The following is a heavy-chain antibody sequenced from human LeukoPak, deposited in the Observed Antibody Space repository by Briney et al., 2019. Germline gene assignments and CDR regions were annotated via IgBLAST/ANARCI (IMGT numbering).Heavy chain of an antibody. CDR1: RYTFTGYY. Sequence: ASVKVSCKASRYTFTGYYMHWVRQAPGQGLEWMGWINPNSGGTNYAQKFQGGVTMTRDTSISTAYMELSRLRSDDTAVYYCARVLVVVPAADSAELDYWGQGTLVTVSS. CDR3: ARVLVVVPAADSAELDY. D-gene: IGHD2-2*01. V-gene: IGHV1-2*02. CDR2: INPNSGGT. J-gene: IGHJ4*02.